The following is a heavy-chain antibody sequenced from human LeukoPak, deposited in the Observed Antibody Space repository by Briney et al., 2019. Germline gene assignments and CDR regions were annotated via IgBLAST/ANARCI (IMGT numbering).Heavy chain of an antibody. Sequence: SETLSLTCAVYGGSFSGYYWSWIRQPPGKGLEWIGEINHSGSTNYNPSLKSRVTISVDTSKNQFSLKLSSVTAADTAVYYCARAKNPGKLYSSSWIYAFDIWGQGTMVTVSS. D-gene: IGHD6-13*01. CDR1: GGSFSGYY. J-gene: IGHJ3*02. V-gene: IGHV4-34*01. CDR3: ARAKNPGKLYSSSWIYAFDI. CDR2: INHSGST.